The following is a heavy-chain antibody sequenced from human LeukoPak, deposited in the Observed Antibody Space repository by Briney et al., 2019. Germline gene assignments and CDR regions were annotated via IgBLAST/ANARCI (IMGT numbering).Heavy chain of an antibody. V-gene: IGHV3-66*02. CDR3: ARGSGNIAAAGSFDY. CDR2: IYSGGST. D-gene: IGHD6-13*01. J-gene: IGHJ4*02. Sequence: PGGSLRLSCAASGFTVSTNYMSWVRQAPGKGLEWVSPIYSGGSTYHADSVKGRFTLSRNNSKNTLDLQMNSLRTEDTAGYYCARGSGNIAAAGSFDYWGQGTLVTVSS. CDR1: GFTVSTNY.